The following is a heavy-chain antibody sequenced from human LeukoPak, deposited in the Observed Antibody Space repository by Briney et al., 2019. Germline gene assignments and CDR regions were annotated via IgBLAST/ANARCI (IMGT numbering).Heavy chain of an antibody. V-gene: IGHV4-4*09. Sequence: TSETLSLTCTVSGGSISGGYWSWIRQPPGRGLEWIGYVYTSGSTNYNPSLKSRVTVSVDTSKSQFALKLSSVTAADTAVYYCAKSYFDYSTYYSYYFNLWGQGALVTVSS. D-gene: IGHD4-11*01. CDR3: AKSYFDYSTYYSYYFNL. CDR2: VYTSGST. CDR1: GGSISGGY. J-gene: IGHJ4*02.